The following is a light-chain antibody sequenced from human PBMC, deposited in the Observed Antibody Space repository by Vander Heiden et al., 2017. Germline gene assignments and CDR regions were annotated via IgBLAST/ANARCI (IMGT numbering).Light chain of an antibody. V-gene: IGKV1-39*01. CDR3: QQSYDTPSLSVFT. Sequence: DIQVTQSPSSLSASVGDRVTITCRTGQSISRYLNWYQQKPGKAPKLLIYTASTLQSGVPSRFSGSGSGTDFTLTISSLQPEDFATYYCQQSYDTPSLSVFTFGPGTKVDLK. CDR1: QSISRY. J-gene: IGKJ3*01. CDR2: TAS.